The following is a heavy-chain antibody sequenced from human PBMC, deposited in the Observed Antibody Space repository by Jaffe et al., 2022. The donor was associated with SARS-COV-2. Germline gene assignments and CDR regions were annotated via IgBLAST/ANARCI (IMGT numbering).Heavy chain of an antibody. D-gene: IGHD6-13*01. CDR3: AKDQRLWAAAGNHFDY. Sequence: QVQLVESGGGVVQPGRSLRLSCAASGFTFSSYGMHWVRQAPGKRLEWVAVISFDGSNKYYADSVKGRFTISRDNSKNTLYLQMNSLRAEDTAVYYCAKDQRLWAAAGNHFDYWGQGTLVTVSS. CDR1: GFTFSSYG. CDR2: ISFDGSNK. J-gene: IGHJ4*02. V-gene: IGHV3-30*18.